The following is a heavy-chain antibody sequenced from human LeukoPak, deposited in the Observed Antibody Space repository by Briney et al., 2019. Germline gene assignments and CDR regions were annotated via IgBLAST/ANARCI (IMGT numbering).Heavy chain of an antibody. J-gene: IGHJ5*02. D-gene: IGHD4-17*01. V-gene: IGHV4-31*03. CDR2: IYYSGST. CDR3: ARGTGDYGWFDP. Sequence: SETLSLTCTVSGGSISSGGYYWSWIRQHPGKGLEWIGYIYYSGSTYYNPSLKSRVNISVDTSKNQFSLKLSSVTAADTAVYYCARGTGDYGWFDPWGQGTLVTVSS. CDR1: GGSISSGGYY.